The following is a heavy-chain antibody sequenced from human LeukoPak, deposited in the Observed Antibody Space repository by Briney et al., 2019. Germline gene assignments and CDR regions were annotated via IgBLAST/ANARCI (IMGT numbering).Heavy chain of an antibody. CDR3: ARHRYYGFPVDVYFQH. CDR1: GGSISSGSYY. Sequence: SETLSLTCTVSGGSISSGSYYWSWIRQPAGKGLEWIGRIYTSGSTNYNPSLKSRVTISVDTSKNQFSLKLSSVTAADTAVYYCARHRYYGFPVDVYFQHWGQGTLVTVSS. J-gene: IGHJ1*01. D-gene: IGHD3-16*02. CDR2: IYTSGST. V-gene: IGHV4-61*02.